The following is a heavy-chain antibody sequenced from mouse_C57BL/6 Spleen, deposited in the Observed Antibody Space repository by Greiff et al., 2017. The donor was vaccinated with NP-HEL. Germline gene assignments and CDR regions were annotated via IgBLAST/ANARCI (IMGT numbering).Heavy chain of an antibody. CDR1: GYSITSGYY. CDR2: ISYDGSN. CDR3: ARGDYYYGSSFGWYFDV. V-gene: IGHV3-6*01. J-gene: IGHJ1*03. Sequence: EVQVVESGPGLVKPSQSLSLTCSVTGYSITSGYYWNWIRQFPGNKLEWMGYISYDGSNNYNPSLKNRISITRDTSKNQFFLKLNSVTTEDTATYYCARGDYYYGSSFGWYFDVWGTGTTVTVSS. D-gene: IGHD1-1*01.